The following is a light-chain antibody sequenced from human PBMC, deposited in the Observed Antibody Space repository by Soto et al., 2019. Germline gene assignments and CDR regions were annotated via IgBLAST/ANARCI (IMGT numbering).Light chain of an antibody. CDR3: QQYRDNWT. CDR2: KAS. CDR1: QSISSW. V-gene: IGKV1-5*03. J-gene: IGKJ1*01. Sequence: DIQMTQSPSTLSASVGDRVTITCRASQSISSWLAWYQQKPGTAPKLLIYKASTLQSGVPSRFSGSGSGTAFTLTSISLQADDSATYYCQQYRDNWTFGQGTKVEIK.